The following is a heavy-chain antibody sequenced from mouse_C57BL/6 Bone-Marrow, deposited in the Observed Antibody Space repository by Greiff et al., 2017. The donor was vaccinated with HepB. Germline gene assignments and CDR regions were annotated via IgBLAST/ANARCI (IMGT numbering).Heavy chain of an antibody. V-gene: IGHV1-74*01. CDR2: IHPSDSDT. CDR1: GYTFTSYW. Sequence: QVHVKQPGAELVKPGASVKVSCKASGYTFTSYWMHWVKQRPGQGLEWIGRIHPSDSDTNYNQKFKGKATLTVDKSSSTAYMQLSSLTSEDSAVYYCAKGAGLRDYWGQGTTLTVSS. CDR3: AKGAGLRDY. J-gene: IGHJ2*01. D-gene: IGHD3-1*01.